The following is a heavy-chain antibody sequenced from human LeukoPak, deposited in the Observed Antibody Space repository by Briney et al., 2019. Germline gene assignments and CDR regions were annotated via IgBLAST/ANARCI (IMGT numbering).Heavy chain of an antibody. CDR3: AKDIGDYYDYYMDV. J-gene: IGHJ6*03. V-gene: IGHV3-30*02. CDR1: GFTFSSYG. D-gene: IGHD3-10*01. CDR2: IRYDGSNK. Sequence: TGGSLRLSCAASGFTFSSYGMHWVRQAPGKGLEWVAFIRYDGSNKYYADSVKGRFTISRDNSKNTLYLQMNSLRAEDTAVYYCAKDIGDYYDYYMDVWGKGTTVTISS.